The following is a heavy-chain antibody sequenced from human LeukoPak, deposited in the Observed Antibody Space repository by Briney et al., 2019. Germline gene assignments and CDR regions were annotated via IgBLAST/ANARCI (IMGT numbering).Heavy chain of an antibody. Sequence: PGGSLRLSCAASGFTFSSYEMNWVRQAPGRGLEWVSYMSFSGSTIYYADSVKGRFTISRDNAKNSLYLQMNSLRAEDTAVYHCALRANFDYWGQGTLVTVSS. CDR2: MSFSGSTI. V-gene: IGHV3-48*03. CDR1: GFTFSSYE. J-gene: IGHJ4*02. CDR3: ALRANFDY.